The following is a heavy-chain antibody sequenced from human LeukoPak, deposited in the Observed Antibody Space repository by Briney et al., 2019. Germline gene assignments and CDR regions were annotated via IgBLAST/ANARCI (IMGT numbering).Heavy chain of an antibody. CDR2: IYHSGST. D-gene: IGHD2-8*01. J-gene: IGHJ5*02. V-gene: IGHV4-38-2*02. CDR3: ARANGYGLIGA. CDR1: GYSISSGYY. Sequence: SETLSLTCTVSGYSISSGYYWGWIRQPPGKGLEWIGSIYHSGSTYYNPSLKSRVTISIDTSKNQFSLQLSSVTAADTAVYYCARANGYGLIGAWGQGTLVAVSS.